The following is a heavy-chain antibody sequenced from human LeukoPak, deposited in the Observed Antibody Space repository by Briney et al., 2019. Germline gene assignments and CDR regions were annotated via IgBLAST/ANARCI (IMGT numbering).Heavy chain of an antibody. CDR1: GFTFSSYA. CDR3: AKTYYDILTGYNPYFDY. J-gene: IGHJ4*02. CDR2: ITASSTAI. D-gene: IGHD3-9*01. V-gene: IGHV3-21*01. Sequence: GGSLRLSCAASGFTFSSYAMHWVRQAPGKGLEWVSSITASSTAIYSADSVKGRFTISRDNAKNFLYLQMNSLRAEDTAVYYCAKTYYDILTGYNPYFDYWGQGILVTVSS.